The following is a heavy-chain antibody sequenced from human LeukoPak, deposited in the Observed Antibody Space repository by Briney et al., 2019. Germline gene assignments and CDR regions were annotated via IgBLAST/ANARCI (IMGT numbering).Heavy chain of an antibody. CDR2: IIPIFGTA. J-gene: IGHJ4*02. CDR3: ARDNIAATRPGGFDY. D-gene: IGHD6-13*01. CDR1: GGTFSSYA. V-gene: IGHV1-69*05. Sequence: GASVKVSCKASGGTFSSYAISWVRQAPGQGLERMGGIIPIFGTANYAQKFQGRVTITTDESTSTAYMELSSLRSEDTAVYYCARDNIAATRPGGFDYWGQGTLVTVSS.